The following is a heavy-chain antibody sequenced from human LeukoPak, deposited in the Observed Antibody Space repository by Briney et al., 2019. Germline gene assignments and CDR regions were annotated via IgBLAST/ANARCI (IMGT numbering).Heavy chain of an antibody. CDR1: GFTFSGYS. CDR2: ISGSDDGT. Sequence: QTGGSLRLSCGASGFTFSGYSMDWVRQAPGKGLEWVSAISGSDDGTYYADSVKGRFTISRDNSRNTLYLQMNTLRAEDTAVYFCAKSPVSSCRGSFCYPFDYWGQGNLVTVSS. J-gene: IGHJ4*02. CDR3: AKSPVSSCRGSFCYPFDY. D-gene: IGHD2-15*01. V-gene: IGHV3-23*01.